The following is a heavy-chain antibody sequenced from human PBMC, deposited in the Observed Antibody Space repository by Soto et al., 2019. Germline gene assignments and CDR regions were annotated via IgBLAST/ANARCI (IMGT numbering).Heavy chain of an antibody. V-gene: IGHV3-21*01. CDR2: ISSSSSYI. CDR1: KFSCSTYS. D-gene: IGHD4-17*01. CDR3: ARDSGTVTPGYFDY. J-gene: IGHJ4*02. Sequence: EVQLVESGGGLVKPGGSLRLSCAASKFSCSTYSMNWVRQAPGKGLEWVSSISSSSSYIYYADSVKGRFTISRENAKNSLYRQVNSLRAEDTAVYFCARDSGTVTPGYFDYWGQGTLVTVS.